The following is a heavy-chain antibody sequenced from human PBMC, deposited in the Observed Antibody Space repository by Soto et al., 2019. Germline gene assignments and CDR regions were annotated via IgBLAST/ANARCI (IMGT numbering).Heavy chain of an antibody. D-gene: IGHD3-3*01. CDR3: ASSYYDFWSGYLKDAFDI. CDR1: GFTFSSYW. V-gene: IGHV3-7*01. CDR2: IKQDGSEK. Sequence: GGSLRLSCAASGFTFSSYWMSWVRQAPGKGLEWVANIKQDGSEKYYVDSVKGRFTISRDNAKNSLYLQMNSLRAEDTAVYYCASSYYDFWSGYLKDAFDIWGQGTMVTVSS. J-gene: IGHJ3*02.